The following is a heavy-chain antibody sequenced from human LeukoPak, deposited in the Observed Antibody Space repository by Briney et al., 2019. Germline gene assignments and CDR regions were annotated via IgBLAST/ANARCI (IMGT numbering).Heavy chain of an antibody. CDR1: GGSFSGYY. J-gene: IGHJ4*02. V-gene: IGHV4-34*01. D-gene: IGHD2-8*02. CDR3: ARTGGTIDY. Sequence: PSETLSLTCAVYGGSFSGYYWSWIRQPPGKGLEWIGYIYYSGSTYYNPSLKSRVTISVDTSKNQFSLKLNSVTAADTAVYYCARTGGTIDYWGQGTLVTLSS. CDR2: IYYSGST.